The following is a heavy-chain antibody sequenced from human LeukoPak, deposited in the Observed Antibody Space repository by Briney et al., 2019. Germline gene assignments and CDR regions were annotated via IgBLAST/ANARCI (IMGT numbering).Heavy chain of an antibody. Sequence: PSETLSLTCAVYGGSFSGYYWSWIRQPPGKGLEWIREINHSGSTNYNPSLKSRVTISVDTSKNQFSLKLSSVTAADTAVYYCARGPHCSSTSCYNRWGYYYYYMDVWGKGTTVTVSS. CDR1: GGSFSGYY. CDR2: INHSGST. J-gene: IGHJ6*03. V-gene: IGHV4-34*01. D-gene: IGHD2-2*01. CDR3: ARGPHCSSTSCYNRWGYYYYYMDV.